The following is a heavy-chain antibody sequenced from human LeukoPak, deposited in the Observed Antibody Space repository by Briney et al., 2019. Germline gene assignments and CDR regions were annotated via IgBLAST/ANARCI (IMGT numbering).Heavy chain of an antibody. V-gene: IGHV1-2*06. CDR2: INPNGGDT. CDR1: GYNFPAYF. Sequence: ASVKVSCKAAGYNFPAYFVHWVRQAPGQGLEWMGRINPNGGDTNYAQKFQGRVTMASDTSISTAYMELSSLISDDTAVYYCARVGFTTSWSNFDYWGQGTPVTVSS. CDR3: ARVGFTTSWSNFDY. D-gene: IGHD2-2*01. J-gene: IGHJ4*02.